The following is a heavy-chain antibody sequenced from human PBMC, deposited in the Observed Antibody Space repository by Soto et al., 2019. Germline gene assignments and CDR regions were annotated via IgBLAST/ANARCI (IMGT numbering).Heavy chain of an antibody. J-gene: IGHJ4*02. CDR2: IDWDDDN. D-gene: IGHD6-19*01. CDR1: GFSLSTSGMC. CDR3: ARIRYSSGYTFDY. Sequence: SGPTLVNPTQTLTLTCTFSGFSLSTSGMCVSWIRQPPGKALEWLARIDWDDDNYYSTSLKTRLTISKDTSKNQVVLTITNMDHVDTATYYCARIRYSSGYTFDYWGQGTLVTVSS. V-gene: IGHV2-70*11.